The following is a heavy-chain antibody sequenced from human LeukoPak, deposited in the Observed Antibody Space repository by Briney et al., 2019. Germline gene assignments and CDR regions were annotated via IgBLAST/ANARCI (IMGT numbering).Heavy chain of an antibody. V-gene: IGHV3-30-3*02. CDR2: ISYDGSNK. Sequence: GGSLRLSCAASGFTFSGCPIHWVRQAPGKGLEWVAVISYDGSNKYYADSVKGRFTISRDNSKNTLYLQMNSLRAEDTAVYYCAKDMRYNWNGYAFDIWGQGTMVTVSS. D-gene: IGHD1-20*01. CDR3: AKDMRYNWNGYAFDI. CDR1: GFTFSGCP. J-gene: IGHJ3*02.